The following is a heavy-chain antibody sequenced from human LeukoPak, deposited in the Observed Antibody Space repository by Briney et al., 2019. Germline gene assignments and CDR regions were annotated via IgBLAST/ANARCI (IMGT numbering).Heavy chain of an antibody. CDR3: ARLYYDSSGYYQICYFDY. D-gene: IGHD3-22*01. CDR1: GGSISSSSYY. Sequence: SETLSLTCTVSGGSISSSSYYWGWIRQPPGKGLEWIGSIYYSGSTYYNPSLKSRVTISVDTTKNQFSLNLSSVTAADTAVYYCARLYYDSSGYYQICYFDYWGQGTLVTVSS. J-gene: IGHJ4*02. V-gene: IGHV4-39*01. CDR2: IYYSGST.